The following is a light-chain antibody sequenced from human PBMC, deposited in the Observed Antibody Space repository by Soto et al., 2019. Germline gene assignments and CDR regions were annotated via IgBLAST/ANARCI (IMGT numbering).Light chain of an antibody. CDR3: SSYTSTNSGV. J-gene: IGLJ3*02. CDR1: SSDVGGYTY. V-gene: IGLV2-14*01. Sequence: QSALTQSASVSGAPGQSITISCTGTSSDVGGYTYVSWYQQHPGKAPKLIIYDVSNPPSGVSTRFSGSNSGNTASLTISGLQAEDEADYSCSSYTSTNSGVFGGGTKLTVL. CDR2: DVS.